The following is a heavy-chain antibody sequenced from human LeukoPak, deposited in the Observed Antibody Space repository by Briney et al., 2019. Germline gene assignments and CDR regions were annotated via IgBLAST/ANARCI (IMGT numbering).Heavy chain of an antibody. CDR3: ASGGYNWNRLDY. CDR1: GFTFSSYA. J-gene: IGHJ4*02. D-gene: IGHD1-20*01. Sequence: GGSLRLSCAASGFTFSSYAMSWVRQAPGKGLEWVANIKQDGSEKYYVDSVKGRFTISRDNAKNSLYLQMNSLRAEDTAVYYCASGGYNWNRLDYWGQGTLVTVSS. V-gene: IGHV3-7*01. CDR2: IKQDGSEK.